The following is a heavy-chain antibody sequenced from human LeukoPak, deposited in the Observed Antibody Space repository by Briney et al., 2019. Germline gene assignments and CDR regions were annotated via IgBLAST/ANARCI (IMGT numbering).Heavy chain of an antibody. CDR2: IIPIFGIA. D-gene: IGHD3-22*01. J-gene: IGHJ4*02. V-gene: IGHV1-69*04. Sequence: SVKVSCKASGGTFSSYAISWVRQAPGQGLEWMGRIIPIFGIANYAQKFQGRVTITADKSTSTAYMELSSLRSEDTAVYYCVRDTYDSSGYYDDWGQGTLVTVSS. CDR3: VRDTYDSSGYYDD. CDR1: GGTFSSYA.